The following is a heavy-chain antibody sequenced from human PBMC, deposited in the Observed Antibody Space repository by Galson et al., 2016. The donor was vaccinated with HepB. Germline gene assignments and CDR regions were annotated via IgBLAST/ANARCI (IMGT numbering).Heavy chain of an antibody. Sequence: CAISGDSVTNDDTIWNWIRQSPSRGLEWLGRTYYRSQWFNEYAVSVKSRITTNSDTSRNQFSLQLDSVTPDDTAAYFCTRGYMQTGMNVWGQGTTVTVSS. J-gene: IGHJ6*02. CDR2: TYYRSQWFN. V-gene: IGHV6-1*01. CDR3: TRGYMQTGMNV. CDR1: GDSVTNDDTI. D-gene: IGHD5-18*01.